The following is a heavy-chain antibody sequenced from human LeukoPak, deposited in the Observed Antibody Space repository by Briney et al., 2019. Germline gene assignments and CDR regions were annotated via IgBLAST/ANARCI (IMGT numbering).Heavy chain of an antibody. CDR2: INEDGTEK. CDR3: ARLWGFDY. J-gene: IGHJ4*02. D-gene: IGHD3-10*01. V-gene: IGHV3-7*01. CDR1: GFTFSGYW. Sequence: GSLRLSCAASGFTFSGYWMTWVRQAPGKGLEWVARINEDGTEKYYMDSVKGRFTISRDNADNSLYLQLNSLRAEDTAVYYCARLWGFDYWGQGTRVTVSS.